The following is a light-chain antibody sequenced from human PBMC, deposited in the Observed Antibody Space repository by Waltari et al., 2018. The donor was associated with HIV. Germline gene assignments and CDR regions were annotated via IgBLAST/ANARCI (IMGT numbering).Light chain of an antibody. J-gene: IGKJ1*01. CDR1: QSISSY. CDR3: QQRYSTWT. Sequence: DIQMTQSPSSLSASVGDRVTITCRASQSISSYLNWYQQKPGKAPKLLIYAASSLQSGVPSRFSGSGSGTDFTLTISSLQPEEFATYYCQQRYSTWTFGQGTKVEIK. V-gene: IGKV1-39*01. CDR2: AAS.